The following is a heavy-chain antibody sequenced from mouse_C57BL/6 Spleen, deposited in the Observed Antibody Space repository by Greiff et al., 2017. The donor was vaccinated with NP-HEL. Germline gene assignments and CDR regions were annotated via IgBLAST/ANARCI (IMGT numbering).Heavy chain of an antibody. CDR2: ISSGSSTI. D-gene: IGHD2-5*01. CDR1: GFTFSDYG. CDR3: ARPLSNRALDY. J-gene: IGHJ4*01. V-gene: IGHV5-17*01. Sequence: EVMLVESGGGLVKPGGSLKLSCAASGFTFSDYGMNWVRQAPEKGLEWVANISSGSSTIDYADTVKGRITISRDNAKNTLLMQMTSLRSEDTAMYYGARPLSNRALDYWGQGTSVTVSS.